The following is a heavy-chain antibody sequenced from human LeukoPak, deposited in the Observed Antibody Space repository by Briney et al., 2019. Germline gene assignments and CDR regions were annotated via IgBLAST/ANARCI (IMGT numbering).Heavy chain of an antibody. J-gene: IGHJ4*02. CDR1: GFTFSSYA. D-gene: IGHD1-7*01. CDR3: ARDNWNYAVFDY. CDR2: ISYDGSNK. V-gene: IGHV3-30*03. Sequence: GGSLRLSCAASGFTFSSYAMGWVRQAPGKGLEWVAVISYDGSNKYYADSVRGRFTISRDNSKNTLYLQMNSLRAEDTAVYYCARDNWNYAVFDYWGQGTLVTVSS.